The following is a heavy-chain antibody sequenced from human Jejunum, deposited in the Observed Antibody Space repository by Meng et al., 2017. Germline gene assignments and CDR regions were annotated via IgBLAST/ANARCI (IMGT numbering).Heavy chain of an antibody. V-gene: IGHV4-34*02. CDR1: GGSISGYF. CDR3: ARHEVDFDN. J-gene: IGHJ4*02. Sequence: QVQLQQWGAGLLKPSETLSLTCAVYGGSISGYFWSWIRQAPGEGLEWVGEFTRGGTTNYNPSLKSRVTISADTSKNQFSLTLSSVSAADTAVYYCARHEVDFDNWGQGTLVTVFS. D-gene: IGHD1-26*01. CDR2: FTRGGTT.